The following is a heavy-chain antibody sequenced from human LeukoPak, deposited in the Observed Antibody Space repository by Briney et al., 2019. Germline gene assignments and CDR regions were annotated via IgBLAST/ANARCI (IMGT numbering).Heavy chain of an antibody. CDR2: INPNSGGT. CDR1: GYTFTGYY. Sequence: GASVKVSCKASGYTFTGYYMHWVRQAPGQGLEWMGWINPNSGGTNYAQKFQGRVTMTRDTSISTAYMELSRLRSDDAAVYYCARDLVAARLPDYWGQGTLVTVSS. CDR3: ARDLVAARLPDY. D-gene: IGHD6-6*01. J-gene: IGHJ4*02. V-gene: IGHV1-2*02.